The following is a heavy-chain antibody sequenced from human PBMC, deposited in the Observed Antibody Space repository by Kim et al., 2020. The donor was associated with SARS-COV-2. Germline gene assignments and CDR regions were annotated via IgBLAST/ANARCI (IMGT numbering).Heavy chain of an antibody. CDR1: GGSFSGYY. J-gene: IGHJ3*01. Sequence: SETLSLTCAVYGGSFSGYYWSWIRQSPGRGLEWIGEVHHSGSTDYNPSLKGRLTMSVDTSKSKIPLKLTSVTVADTAIYYCARRHSSFALDVCGTG. CDR3: ARRHSSFALDV. V-gene: IGHV4-34*01. D-gene: IGHD6-6*01. CDR2: VHHSGST.